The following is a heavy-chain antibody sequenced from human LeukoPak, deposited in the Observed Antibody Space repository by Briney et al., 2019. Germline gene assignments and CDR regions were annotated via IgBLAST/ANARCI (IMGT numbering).Heavy chain of an antibody. D-gene: IGHD6-19*01. V-gene: IGHV4-59*08. Sequence: SETLSLTCSVSGGSISSYYWDWIRQSPGKGLEWIGHIYSSGSASYNPSLKSRVTISVDTSKNQFSLKLSSVTAADTAVYYCARWYYSGWAFDYWGQGTLVTGSS. J-gene: IGHJ4*02. CDR2: IYSSGSA. CDR1: GGSISSYY. CDR3: ARWYYSGWAFDY.